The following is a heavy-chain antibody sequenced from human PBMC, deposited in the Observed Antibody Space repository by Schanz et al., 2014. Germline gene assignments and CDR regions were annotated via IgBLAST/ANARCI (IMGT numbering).Heavy chain of an antibody. D-gene: IGHD3-22*01. CDR3: ARKMKVGVYGGKGHDSLDI. J-gene: IGHJ3*02. V-gene: IGHV3-74*02. CDR1: GFSFSRYS. Sequence: EVKMVESGGGLVKPGGSLRLSCAASGFSFSRYSMNWVRQAPGKGLVWVARINSVGSNTDYADSVTGRFTISRDNAKNTLYLQMNTLRAEDTAVYYCARKMKVGVYGGKGHDSLDIWGQGTMVTVSS. CDR2: INSVGSNT.